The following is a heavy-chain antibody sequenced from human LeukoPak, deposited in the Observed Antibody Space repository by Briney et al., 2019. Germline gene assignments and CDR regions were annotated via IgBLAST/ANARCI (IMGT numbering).Heavy chain of an antibody. J-gene: IGHJ4*02. D-gene: IGHD2-2*03. Sequence: GGSLRLSCAASGFTFSSYAMSWVRQAPGKGLEWVSALSGSGGSTYYADSVKGRFTISRDNSKNTLYLQMNGLRAEDTAVYYCAKSGYCSSTSCRPFDYWGQGTLVTVSS. V-gene: IGHV3-23*01. CDR3: AKSGYCSSTSCRPFDY. CDR1: GFTFSSYA. CDR2: LSGSGGST.